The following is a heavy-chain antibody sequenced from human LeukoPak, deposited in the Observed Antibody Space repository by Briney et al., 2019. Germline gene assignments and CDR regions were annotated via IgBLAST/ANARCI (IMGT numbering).Heavy chain of an antibody. J-gene: IGHJ3*02. V-gene: IGHV3-21*01. CDR2: ISSSSSYI. CDR1: GFTFSSYS. D-gene: IGHD3-22*01. Sequence: PGGSLRLSCAASGFTFSSYSMNWVRQAPGKGLEWVSSISSSSSYIYYADSVKGRFTISRDNAKNSLYLQMNSLRAEDTAVYYCAREGYYDSSGYYRDAFDIWGQGTMVTVSS. CDR3: AREGYYDSSGYYRDAFDI.